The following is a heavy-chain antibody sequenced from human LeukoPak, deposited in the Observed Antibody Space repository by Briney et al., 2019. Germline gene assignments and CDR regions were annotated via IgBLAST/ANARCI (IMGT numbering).Heavy chain of an antibody. D-gene: IGHD1-26*01. J-gene: IGHJ5*02. CDR1: GYTFTNYN. V-gene: IGHV1-8*01. CDR2: MTPDSGNA. Sequence: GASVKVSCKASGYTFTNYNIIWVRQATGQGLEWMGWMTPDSGNADHAQKFQDRVTMTMSTAINTAYMELSGLRSDDTAVYYCARDNGVGATTVWFDPWGQGSLVTVSS. CDR3: ARDNGVGATTVWFDP.